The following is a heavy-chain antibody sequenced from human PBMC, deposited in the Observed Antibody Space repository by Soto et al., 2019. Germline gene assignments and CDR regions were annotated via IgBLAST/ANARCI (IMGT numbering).Heavy chain of an antibody. V-gene: IGHV3-23*01. CDR3: AKDAVYNDGLWLVAN. J-gene: IGHJ4*02. Sequence: PGGSLRLSCATSGFSFSRYAVMWVRQAPGKGQEWVAGMTGSGGDIRYADSVKGRFTISKDNSKNTLYLQMNSLRAEDTAIYYCAKDAVYNDGLWLVANWGQGTLVTVSS. D-gene: IGHD5-12*01. CDR1: GFSFSRYA. CDR2: MTGSGGDI.